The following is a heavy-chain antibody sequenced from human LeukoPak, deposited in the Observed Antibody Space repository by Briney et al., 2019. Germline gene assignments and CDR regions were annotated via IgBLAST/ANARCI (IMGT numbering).Heavy chain of an antibody. J-gene: IGHJ4*02. V-gene: IGHV4-61*02. D-gene: IGHD3-3*01. CDR3: ARVVGYDFWSGYYVDC. CDR1: GGSISSGSYY. Sequence: PSETLSLTCTVSGGSISSGSYYWSWIRQPAGKGLEWIGRIYTSGSTNYNPSLKSRVTISVDTSKNQFSLKLSSVTAADTAVYYCARVVGYDFWSGYYVDCWGQGTLVTVSS. CDR2: IYTSGST.